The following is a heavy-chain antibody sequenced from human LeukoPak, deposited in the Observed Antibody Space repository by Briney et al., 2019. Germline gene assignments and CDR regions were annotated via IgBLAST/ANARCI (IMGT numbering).Heavy chain of an antibody. V-gene: IGHV1-46*01. J-gene: IGHJ3*02. D-gene: IGHD3-16*02. CDR2: INPSGGST. CDR3: ARVSYRRGAFDI. Sequence: ASVKVSCKASGYAFTSYYMHWVRQAPGQGLEWMGIINPSGGSTSYAQKFQGRVTMTRDTSTSTVYMELSSLRSEDTAVYYCARVSYRRGAFDIWGQGTMVTVSS. CDR1: GYAFTSYY.